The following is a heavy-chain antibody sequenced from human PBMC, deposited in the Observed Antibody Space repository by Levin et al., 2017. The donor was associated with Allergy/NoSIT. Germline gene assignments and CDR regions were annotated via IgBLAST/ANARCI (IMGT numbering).Heavy chain of an antibody. CDR2: IYPGDSDT. D-gene: IGHD1-1*01. CDR3: ARRGTRDYYYYMDV. Sequence: PGGSLRLSCQGSGYSFTSYWIGWVRQMPGNGLEWMGIIYPGDSDTRYSPSFQGQVTISADKSTSTAYLQGSSLKASDTAIYYCARRGTRDYYYYMDVWGKGTTVTVSS. V-gene: IGHV5-51*01. J-gene: IGHJ6*03. CDR1: GYSFTSYW.